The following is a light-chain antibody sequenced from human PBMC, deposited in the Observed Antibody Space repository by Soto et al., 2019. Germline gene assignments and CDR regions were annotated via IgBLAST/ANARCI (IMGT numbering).Light chain of an antibody. CDR1: SGHSNYA. J-gene: IGLJ2*01. V-gene: IGLV4-69*01. CDR2: VNSDGRH. Sequence: QSVLTQSPSASASLGASVRLTCTLSSGHSNYAIAWHQQQPEKGPRDLMNVNSDGRHSKGDGIPDRFSGSSSGAERYLTISSLHSEDVADYYCQTSGPGNVLFGGGTKLTVL. CDR3: QTSGPGNVL.